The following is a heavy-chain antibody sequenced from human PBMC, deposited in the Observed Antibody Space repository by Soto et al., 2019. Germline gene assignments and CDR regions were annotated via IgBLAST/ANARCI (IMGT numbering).Heavy chain of an antibody. CDR3: ARRTAYYYDSSPTPDAFHI. CDR1: GGTFSSYA. CDR2: IIPIFGTA. Sequence: QVQLVQSGAEVKKPGSSVKVSCKASGGTFSSYAISWVRQAPGQGLEWMGGIIPIFGTANYAQKFQGRVTITADESTSTAYMELSSLRSEDTAAYYCARRTAYYYDSSPTPDAFHIWGQGTMVTVSS. J-gene: IGHJ3*02. V-gene: IGHV1-69*01. D-gene: IGHD3-22*01.